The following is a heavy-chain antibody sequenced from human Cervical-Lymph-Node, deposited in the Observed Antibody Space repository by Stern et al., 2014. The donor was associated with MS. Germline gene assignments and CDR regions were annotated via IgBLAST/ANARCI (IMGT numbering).Heavy chain of an antibody. J-gene: IGHJ6*02. CDR2: ISYDGSNK. Sequence: QVQLVQSGGGVVQPGRPLRLSCAASGFTFSNYAMHWVRQAPGKGLEWVAVISYDGSNKYYEDSVKGRFTISRDSSKNTLYLQVNSLRVEDTAVYFCAKDRVRSVPSASGGLDVWGQGTTVTVSS. D-gene: IGHD2-2*01. CDR3: AKDRVRSVPSASGGLDV. V-gene: IGHV3-30*18. CDR1: GFTFSNYA.